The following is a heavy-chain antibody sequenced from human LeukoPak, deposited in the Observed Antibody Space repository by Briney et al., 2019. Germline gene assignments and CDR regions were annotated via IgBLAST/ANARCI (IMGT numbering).Heavy chain of an antibody. CDR3: ARVVAIETTVTIDY. D-gene: IGHD4-17*01. Sequence: SETLSLTCGVSGGSFSGYFWTWIRQPPGKGLEWIGETNHKGTTNYNPSLNSRVSISVNRSKNQFSLKLSAVTPADTAVYYCARVVAIETTVTIDYWGQGTLVTVSS. V-gene: IGHV4-34*01. CDR2: TNHKGTT. J-gene: IGHJ4*02. CDR1: GGSFSGYF.